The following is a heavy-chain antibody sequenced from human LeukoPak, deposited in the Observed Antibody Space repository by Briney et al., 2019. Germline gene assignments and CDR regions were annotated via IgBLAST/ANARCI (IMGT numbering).Heavy chain of an antibody. CDR3: ARARKYQLLSNFDY. CDR1: GDTFTSYY. V-gene: IGHV1-46*01. D-gene: IGHD2-2*01. CDR2: IKPSGGST. Sequence: GASVTVSCMASGDTFTSYYMHWVRQAPGQGREAMGIIKPSGGSTSYAQKFQGRVTMTRDTSTSTVYMELSSLRSDDTAVYYCARARKYQLLSNFDYWGQGTLVTVSS. J-gene: IGHJ4*02.